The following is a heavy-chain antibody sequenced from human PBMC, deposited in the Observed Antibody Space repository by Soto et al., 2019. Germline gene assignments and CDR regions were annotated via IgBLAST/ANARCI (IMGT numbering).Heavy chain of an antibody. CDR2: INHSGST. D-gene: IGHD3-22*01. J-gene: IGHJ4*02. Sequence: SETLSLTCAVYGGSFSGYYWSWIRQPPGKGLEWIGEINHSGSTNYNPSLKSRVTISVDTSKNQFSLKLSSVTAADTAVYYCARVGSRGYYDTIERDYWGQGTLVTVSS. CDR3: ARVGSRGYYDTIERDY. CDR1: GGSFSGYY. V-gene: IGHV4-34*01.